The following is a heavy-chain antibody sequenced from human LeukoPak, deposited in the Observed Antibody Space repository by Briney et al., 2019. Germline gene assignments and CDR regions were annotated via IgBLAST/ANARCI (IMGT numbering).Heavy chain of an antibody. V-gene: IGHV1-8*01. J-gene: IGHJ4*02. CDR2: MNLSNGNT. CDR1: GYTFTNYD. CDR3: ARDYYGSGSSRGY. Sequence: ASVKVSCKASGYTFTNYDINWVRQASGQGLEWMGWMNLSNGNTDYAQKFQGRVTMTRNTSISTAYMELSSLRSEDTAVYYCARDYYGSGSSRGYWGQGTLVTVSS. D-gene: IGHD3-10*01.